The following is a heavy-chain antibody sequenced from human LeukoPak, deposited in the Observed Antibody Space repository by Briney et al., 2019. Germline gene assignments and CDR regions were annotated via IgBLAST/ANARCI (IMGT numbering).Heavy chain of an antibody. CDR3: ARGYTYGPPVEY. D-gene: IGHD5-18*01. Sequence: SETLSLTCTVSGVSISNYCWSWLRRPPGKGLEWIGYICYSGSTNYNPSLKSRVTISVDTSKNQFSLKLSSVTAADTAVYYCARGYTYGPPVEYWGQGTLVTVSS. V-gene: IGHV4-59*01. CDR1: GVSISNYC. CDR2: ICYSGST. J-gene: IGHJ4*02.